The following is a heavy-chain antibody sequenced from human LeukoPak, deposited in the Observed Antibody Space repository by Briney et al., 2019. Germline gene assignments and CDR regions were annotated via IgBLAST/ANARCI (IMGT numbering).Heavy chain of an antibody. J-gene: IGHJ3*02. V-gene: IGHV4-4*07. CDR1: AGSISTYY. CDR2: IYTSGST. D-gene: IGHD3-16*01. Sequence: SETLSLTRTVSAGSISTYYWSWIRQPAGKGLEWIGRIYTSGSTNYNPSLKSRVTMSVDTSKNQFSLKLSSVTAADTAVYFCARDYEDAFDIWGQGTMVTVSS. CDR3: ARDYEDAFDI.